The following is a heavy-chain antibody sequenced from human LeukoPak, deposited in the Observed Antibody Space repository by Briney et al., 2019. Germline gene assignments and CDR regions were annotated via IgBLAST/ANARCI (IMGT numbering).Heavy chain of an antibody. CDR2: IIPIFGTA. CDR1: GGTFSSYA. V-gene: IGHV1-69*05. Sequence: GASVKVSCKASGGTFSSYAISWVRQAPGQGLEWMGGIIPIFGTANYAQKFQGRVTITTDESTSTAYMELSSLRSEDTAVNYCARGEVEMATITYLDYWGQGTLVTVSS. CDR3: ARGEVEMATITYLDY. D-gene: IGHD5-24*01. J-gene: IGHJ4*02.